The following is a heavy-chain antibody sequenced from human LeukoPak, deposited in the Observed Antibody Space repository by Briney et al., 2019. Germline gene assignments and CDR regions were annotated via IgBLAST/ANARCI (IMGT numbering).Heavy chain of an antibody. J-gene: IGHJ4*02. CDR3: AAYSGSYYSFDY. V-gene: IGHV1-24*01. Sequence: ASVKVSCKVSGYTLTELSMHWVRQAPGKGLEWMGGFDPEDGETIYAQKFQGRVTMTEDTSTDTAYMELSSLRSEDTAVYYCAAYSGSYYSFDYWGQGTLVTASS. CDR2: FDPEDGET. D-gene: IGHD1-26*01. CDR1: GYTLTELS.